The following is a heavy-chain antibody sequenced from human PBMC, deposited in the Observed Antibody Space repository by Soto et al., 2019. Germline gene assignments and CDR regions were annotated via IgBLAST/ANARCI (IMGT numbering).Heavy chain of an antibody. J-gene: IGHJ4*02. CDR3: ARGAFGELTSGYFDY. V-gene: IGHV4-31*03. CDR1: GGSISSGGYY. D-gene: IGHD3-10*01. Sequence: PSETLSLTCTVSGGSISSGGYYWSWIRQHPGKGLEWIGYIYYSGSTYYNPSLKSRVTISVDTTKNQFSLKLSSVTAADTAVYYCARGAFGELTSGYFDYWGQGTLVTVSS. CDR2: IYYSGST.